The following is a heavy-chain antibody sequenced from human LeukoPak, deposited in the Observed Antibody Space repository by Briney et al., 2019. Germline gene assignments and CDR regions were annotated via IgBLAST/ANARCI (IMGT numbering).Heavy chain of an antibody. CDR3: AREDIGYCSSTSCRYYYYYGMDV. CDR2: INQSGRT. D-gene: IGHD2-2*01. CDR1: GGSLSGYY. V-gene: IGHV4-34*01. J-gene: IGHJ6*02. Sequence: SETVSLICAVYGGSLSGYYWSWIRHPPGEGREWIGEINQSGRTNYNPSLKSRVTISVDTSKNQFSLKLSSVTAADTAVYYCAREDIGYCSSTSCRYYYYYGMDVWGQGTTVTVSS.